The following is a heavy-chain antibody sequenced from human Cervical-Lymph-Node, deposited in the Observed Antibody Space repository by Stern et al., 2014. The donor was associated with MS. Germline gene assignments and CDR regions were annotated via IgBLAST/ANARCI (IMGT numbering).Heavy chain of an antibody. Sequence: SSGGYSWSWIRQHPGKGLEWIGYISYSGSTYYNPSLKSRVTISVDTSKNQFSLKLSSVTAADTAVYYCARAYYGSGSYGINPLDVWGQGTTVTVSS. V-gene: IGHV4-31*02. D-gene: IGHD3-10*01. CDR2: ISYSGST. J-gene: IGHJ6*02. CDR3: ARAYYGSGSYGINPLDV. CDR1: SSGGYS.